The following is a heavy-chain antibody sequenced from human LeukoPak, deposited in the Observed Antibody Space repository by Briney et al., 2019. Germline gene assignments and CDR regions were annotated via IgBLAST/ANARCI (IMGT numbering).Heavy chain of an antibody. CDR3: ARRPFYDSSGYYYYFDY. J-gene: IGHJ4*02. CDR1: GYTFTNYW. Sequence: GESLKISCKGSGYTFTNYWIGWVRQMPGKGLEWRGVIYPGSSDTRYSPSFQGQVTISADKSINTAYLQWSSLKASDTAMYYCARRPFYDSSGYYYYFDYWGQGTLVTVSS. CDR2: IYPGSSDT. D-gene: IGHD3-22*01. V-gene: IGHV5-51*01.